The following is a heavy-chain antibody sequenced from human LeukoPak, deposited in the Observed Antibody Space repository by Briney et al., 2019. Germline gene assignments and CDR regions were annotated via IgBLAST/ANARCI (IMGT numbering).Heavy chain of an antibody. CDR1: GSSFSSYA. Sequence: GGSLRLSCTASGSSFSSYAMNWVRQAPGKGLEWVSYIGSSGDTIYYADSVKGRFTISRDNAKNSLFLQMNSLRNEDTAVYFCARKLALWGQGTLVTVSS. CDR2: IGSSGDTI. J-gene: IGHJ4*02. CDR3: ARKLAL. V-gene: IGHV3-48*02.